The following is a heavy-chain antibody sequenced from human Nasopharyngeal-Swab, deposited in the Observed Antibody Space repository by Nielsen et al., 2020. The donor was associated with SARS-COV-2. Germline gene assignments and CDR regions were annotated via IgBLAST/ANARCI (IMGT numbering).Heavy chain of an antibody. CDR2: ISGSAGST. CDR3: AKMDIVVVPAANLDYYYYGMDV. D-gene: IGHD2-2*03. V-gene: IGHV3-23*01. Sequence: GGSLRLSCAASGFTFSSYAMNWVRQAPGKGLEWVSAISGSAGSTYYADSVRGRFTISRDNSKNTLYLQMNSLRAEDTAVYYCAKMDIVVVPAANLDYYYYGMDVWGQGTTVTVSS. CDR1: GFTFSSYA. J-gene: IGHJ6*02.